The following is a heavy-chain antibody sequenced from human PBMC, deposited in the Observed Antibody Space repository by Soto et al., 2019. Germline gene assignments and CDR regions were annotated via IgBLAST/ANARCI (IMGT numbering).Heavy chain of an antibody. Sequence: QVQLQESGPGLVKPSETLSLTCTVSGGSISSYYWSWIRQPPGKGLEWIGYIYYSGSTNYNPSLTSRVTISVDTSKNQFSLKLSSVTAADTAVYYCARVIVPAAISWFDPWGQGTLVTVSS. J-gene: IGHJ5*02. CDR1: GGSISSYY. D-gene: IGHD2-2*01. V-gene: IGHV4-59*01. CDR3: ARVIVPAAISWFDP. CDR2: IYYSGST.